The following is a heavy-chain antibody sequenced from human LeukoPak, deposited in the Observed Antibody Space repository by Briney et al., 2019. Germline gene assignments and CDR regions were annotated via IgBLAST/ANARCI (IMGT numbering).Heavy chain of an antibody. CDR2: ISSSGSTI. CDR1: GFTFSDYY. CDR3: ARETYYSNYVDY. Sequence: GGSLRLSCAASGFTFSDYYMGWIRQAPGKGLEWVSYISSSGSTIYYADSVKGRFTISRDNAKNSLYLQMNSLRAEDTAVYYCARETYYSNYVDYWGQGTLVTVSS. V-gene: IGHV3-11*01. D-gene: IGHD4-4*01. J-gene: IGHJ4*02.